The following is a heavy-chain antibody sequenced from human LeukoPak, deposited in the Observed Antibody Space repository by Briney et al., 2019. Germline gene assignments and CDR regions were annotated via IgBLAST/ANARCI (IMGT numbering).Heavy chain of an antibody. D-gene: IGHD3-22*01. J-gene: IGHJ4*02. Sequence: GGSLRLSCAASGFTFSSYAMSWVRQAPGKGLEWVSAISGSGGSTYCADSVKGRFTISRDNSKNTLYLQMNSLRAEDTAVYYCAKDPIHYYDSSGYWDYWGQGSLVTVSS. V-gene: IGHV3-23*01. CDR3: AKDPIHYYDSSGYWDY. CDR1: GFTFSSYA. CDR2: ISGSGGST.